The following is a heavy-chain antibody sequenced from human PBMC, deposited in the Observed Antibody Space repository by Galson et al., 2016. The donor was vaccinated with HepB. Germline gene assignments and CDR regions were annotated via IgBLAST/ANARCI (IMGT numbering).Heavy chain of an antibody. CDR2: IGTAGDT. CDR1: GFPFSRYD. CDR3: ARDPSYYSGMDV. V-gene: IGHV3-13*01. Sequence: SLRLSCAATGFPFSRYDMHWVRHVTGKGLEWVSAIGTAGDTYYPGSVKGRFTISRENAKNSLYLQMNSLRDEDTAVYYCARDPSYYSGMDVWGQGTTVTVSS. J-gene: IGHJ6*02.